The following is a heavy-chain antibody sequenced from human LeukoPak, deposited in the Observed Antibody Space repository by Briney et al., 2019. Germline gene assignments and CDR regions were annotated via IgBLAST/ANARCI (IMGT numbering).Heavy chain of an antibody. Sequence: SETLSLTCAVYGGSFSGYYWSWIRQPPGKGLEWIGEINHSGSTNYNPSLKSRATISVDTSKNQFSLKLSSVTAADTAVYYCARGRYDLNIWGQGTLVTVSS. J-gene: IGHJ4*02. CDR1: GGSFSGYY. V-gene: IGHV4-34*01. CDR3: ARGRYDLNI. CDR2: INHSGST. D-gene: IGHD5-12*01.